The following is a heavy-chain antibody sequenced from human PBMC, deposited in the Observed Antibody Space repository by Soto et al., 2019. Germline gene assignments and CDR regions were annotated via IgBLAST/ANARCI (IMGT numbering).Heavy chain of an antibody. CDR3: ARDAGELEPFDY. CDR2: IIPIFGTA. CDR1: GGTFSSYA. Sequence: SVKVSCKASGGTFSSYAISWVRQAPGQGLEWMGGIIPIFGTANYAQKFQGRVTITADESTSTAYMELSSLRSEDTAVYYCARDAGELEPFDYWGQGTLVTVSS. J-gene: IGHJ4*02. D-gene: IGHD1-1*01. V-gene: IGHV1-69*13.